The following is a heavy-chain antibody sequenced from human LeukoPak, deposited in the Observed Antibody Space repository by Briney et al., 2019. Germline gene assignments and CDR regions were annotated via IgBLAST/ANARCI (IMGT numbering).Heavy chain of an antibody. Sequence: SETLSLTCTVSGGSISSSSYYWGWLRQPPERGVEWVGSNYYSGSTYYNPSLKRGATISENTNKNQFSLKLSSVPAADPAVYYCASRGGGYCTSTSCYAFDIWGQGTMVTVSS. CDR3: ASRGGGYCTSTSCYAFDI. CDR1: GGSISSSSYY. CDR2: NYYSGST. V-gene: IGHV4-39*01. J-gene: IGHJ3*02. D-gene: IGHD2-2*01.